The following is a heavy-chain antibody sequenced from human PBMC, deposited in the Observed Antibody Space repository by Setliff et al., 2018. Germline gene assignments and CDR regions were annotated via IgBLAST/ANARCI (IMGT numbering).Heavy chain of an antibody. CDR1: GGSFSGYY. CDR3: ARSGDYIWGSYRPYYFDH. Sequence: PSETLSLTCAVYGGSFSGYYWSWIRQPPGKGLEWIGEINHSGSTNYNPSLKSRVTISADTSKNQVSLKLSSVTAADTAVYYCARSGDYIWGSYRPYYFDHWGQGTLVTVSS. CDR2: INHSGST. J-gene: IGHJ4*02. D-gene: IGHD3-16*02. V-gene: IGHV4-34*01.